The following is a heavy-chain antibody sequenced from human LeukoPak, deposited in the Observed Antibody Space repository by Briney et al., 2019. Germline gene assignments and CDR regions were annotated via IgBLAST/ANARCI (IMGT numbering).Heavy chain of an antibody. CDR2: ISGSGTTT. CDR3: ASSWSGGNLS. J-gene: IGHJ4*02. V-gene: IGHV3-23*01. D-gene: IGHD4-23*01. Sequence: GGSLRLSCAASGFTFDSKAMSWVRQAPGKGLEWVSDISGSGTTTDYADSVKGRFTISRDNSKNTLYLQMNSLRADDTAIYYCASSWSGGNLSWGQGTLVTVSS. CDR1: GFTFDSKA.